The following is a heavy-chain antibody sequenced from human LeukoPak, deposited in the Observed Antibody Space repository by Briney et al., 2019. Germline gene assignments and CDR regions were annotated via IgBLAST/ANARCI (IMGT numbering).Heavy chain of an antibody. V-gene: IGHV3-15*07. D-gene: IGHD5-18*01. CDR2: IKSKADGGTT. Sequence: GGSLRLSCAASGVTFSSAWMNWVRQAPGKGLEWVGRIKSKADGGTTDYAAPVKGRFTISRDDSKNTMYLQMGTLKTEDTAVYYCTRLRGYTYFDYWGQGTLVTVSS. J-gene: IGHJ4*02. CDR1: GVTFSSAW. CDR3: TRLRGYTYFDY.